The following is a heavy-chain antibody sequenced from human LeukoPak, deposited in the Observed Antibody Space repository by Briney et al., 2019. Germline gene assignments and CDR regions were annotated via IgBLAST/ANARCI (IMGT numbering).Heavy chain of an antibody. J-gene: IGHJ4*02. Sequence: SETLCLTCTVSGGSINSSYWSWIRRPPGKGLGYIGYIYSSGSTNYSPSLKSRLTISVDTSKNQFSLKLRSVTAADTAVYYCARLTSGRSWYYFDYWGQGTLVTVSS. CDR2: IYSSGST. CDR3: ARLTSGRSWYYFDY. D-gene: IGHD1-26*01. V-gene: IGHV4-59*01. CDR1: GGSINSSY.